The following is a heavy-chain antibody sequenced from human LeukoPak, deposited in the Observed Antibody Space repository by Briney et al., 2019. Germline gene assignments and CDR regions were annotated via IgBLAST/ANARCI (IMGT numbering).Heavy chain of an antibody. D-gene: IGHD2-15*01. Sequence: GRSLRLSCAASGFTFDDYVMHWVRQAPGKGLEWVAGISWNNIIIGYADSVKGRFTLSRDNAKNPLYLQMNSLTAEDTALYYCARCCSGGSCFGYHGLDVWGQGTTVTVSS. V-gene: IGHV3-9*01. CDR2: ISWNNIII. CDR1: GFTFDDYV. J-gene: IGHJ6*02. CDR3: ARCCSGGSCFGYHGLDV.